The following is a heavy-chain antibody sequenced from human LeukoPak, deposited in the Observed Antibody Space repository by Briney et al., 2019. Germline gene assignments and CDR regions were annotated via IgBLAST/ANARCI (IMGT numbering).Heavy chain of an antibody. CDR2: IHYSGRT. V-gene: IGHV4-59*01. CDR1: SGSISNYY. Sequence: PSETLSLTCTVSSGSISNYYWSWIRQPPGKGLEWIGYIHYSGRTKYNPSLLSRVTISVDTSKNEVSLKLSSVTAADTAVYYCARDFGYSGNERWFDPWGQGTLVTVSS. CDR3: ARDFGYSGNERWFDP. D-gene: IGHD5-12*01. J-gene: IGHJ5*02.